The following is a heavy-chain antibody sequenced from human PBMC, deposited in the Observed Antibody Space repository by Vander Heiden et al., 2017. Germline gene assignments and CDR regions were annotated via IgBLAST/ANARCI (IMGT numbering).Heavy chain of an antibody. D-gene: IGHD2-8*02. CDR3: TREGVRPSGRSADWYFDL. J-gene: IGHJ2*01. CDR2: MDGRGKYI. Sequence: EALMVESGGGLVKPGGSLRLSCAASGFSFNIYDIKWVRQAPGKGLEWVSGMDGRGKYIKYVDSVRGRFTISRDNAKSSLYLQMNSLTVEDTAVYYCTREGVRPSGRSADWYFDLWGRGTLVTVSS. V-gene: IGHV3-21*02. CDR1: GFSFNIYD.